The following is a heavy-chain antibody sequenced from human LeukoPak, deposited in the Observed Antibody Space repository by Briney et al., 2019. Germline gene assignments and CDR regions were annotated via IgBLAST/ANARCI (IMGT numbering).Heavy chain of an antibody. CDR3: AKMEAYSSGWSYYYYGMDV. CDR2: ISGSGDST. V-gene: IGHV3-23*01. J-gene: IGHJ6*02. D-gene: IGHD6-19*01. Sequence: GGSLRLSCAASGFKFSSDAMSWVRRAPGKGLEWVSAISGSGDSTYYADSVKGRFTISRDNTKNTLYLQMNSLRAEDTAVYYCAKMEAYSSGWSYYYYGMDVWGQGTTVTVSS. CDR1: GFKFSSDA.